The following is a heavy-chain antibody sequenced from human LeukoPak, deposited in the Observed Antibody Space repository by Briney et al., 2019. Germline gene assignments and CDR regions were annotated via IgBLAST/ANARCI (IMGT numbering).Heavy chain of an antibody. V-gene: IGHV3-23*01. CDR3: AKDGTNIVVVPAALVWLNYFDY. D-gene: IGHD2-2*01. J-gene: IGHJ4*02. Sequence: GSLRLSCAASGFTFSSYAMSWVRQAPGKGLEWVSAISGSGGSTYYADSVKGRFTISRDNSKNTLYLQMNSLRAEDTAVYHCAKDGTNIVVVPAALVWLNYFDYWGQGTLVTVSS. CDR2: ISGSGGST. CDR1: GFTFSSYA.